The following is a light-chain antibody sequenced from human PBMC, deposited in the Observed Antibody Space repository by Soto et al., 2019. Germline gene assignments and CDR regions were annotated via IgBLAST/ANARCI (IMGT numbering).Light chain of an antibody. CDR2: DVS. Sequence: QSVLTQPASLSGSPGQSITIPRPRASRKVDGYNYVSWYQQHPGKSPKFMIYDVSNRPSGVSNRFSGSNAGNTASLTISALQAEDEADYYCCSYKTSNTRRIVFGTGTHVT. J-gene: IGLJ1*01. V-gene: IGLV2-14*01. CDR1: SRKVDGYNY. CDR3: CSYKTSNTRRIV.